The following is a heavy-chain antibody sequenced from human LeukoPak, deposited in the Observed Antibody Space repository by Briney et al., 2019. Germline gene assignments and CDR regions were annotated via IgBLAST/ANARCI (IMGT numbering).Heavy chain of an antibody. CDR1: GFTFNSYW. V-gene: IGHV3-7*04. Sequence: GGSLRLSCAASGFTFNSYWMNWVRQAPGKGLEWVANIKGDGGDKYYVDSVKGRFTISRENAKNSLYLEMNSLRAEDTAVYFCARGDWGSAAGLDYWGQGALVTVSS. CDR2: IKGDGGDK. D-gene: IGHD7-27*01. J-gene: IGHJ4*02. CDR3: ARGDWGSAAGLDY.